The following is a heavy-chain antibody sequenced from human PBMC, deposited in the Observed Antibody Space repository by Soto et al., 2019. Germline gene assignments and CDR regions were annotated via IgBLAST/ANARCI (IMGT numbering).Heavy chain of an antibody. CDR2: MNPNSGNT. D-gene: IGHD3-22*01. CDR3: ARGARVGGYYYDSSGYYFDI. CDR1: GYTFTSYD. Sequence: QVQLVQSGAEVKKPGASVKVSCKASGYTFTSYDINWVRQATGQGLEWMGWMNPNSGNTGYAQKFQGRVTMTRNTSISTGYMELSSLRSEDTAVYYCARGARVGGYYYDSSGYYFDIWGQGTMVTVSS. V-gene: IGHV1-8*01. J-gene: IGHJ3*02.